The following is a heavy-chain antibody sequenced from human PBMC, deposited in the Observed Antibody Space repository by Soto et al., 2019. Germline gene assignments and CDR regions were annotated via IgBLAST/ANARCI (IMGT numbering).Heavy chain of an antibody. J-gene: IGHJ6*01. CDR1: GYSFTSYC. CDR3: ARLYGSGGSRYYCYGMEV. CDR2: IDPSDSYT. V-gene: IGHV5-10-1*01. D-gene: IGHD2-15*01. Sequence: GESLKISCKGSGYSFTSYCISWVRQMPVKGLEWMGRIDPSDSYTNYSPSFQGHVTISADKSISTAYLQWSSLKASETAMYYCARLYGSGGSRYYCYGMEVWGQGTSVTVSS.